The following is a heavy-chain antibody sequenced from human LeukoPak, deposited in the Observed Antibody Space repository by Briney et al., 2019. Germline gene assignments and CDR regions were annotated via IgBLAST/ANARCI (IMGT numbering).Heavy chain of an antibody. J-gene: IGHJ4*02. Sequence: GGSLRLSCAASGFTFSSYAMSWVRQAPGKGLEWVSAISGSGGSTYYADSVKGRFTISRDNSKNTLYLHMNGLRAEDTAIYYCARGRTYNSGWYYFDYWGQGTLVTVSS. D-gene: IGHD6-19*01. V-gene: IGHV3-23*01. CDR2: ISGSGGST. CDR3: ARGRTYNSGWYYFDY. CDR1: GFTFSSYA.